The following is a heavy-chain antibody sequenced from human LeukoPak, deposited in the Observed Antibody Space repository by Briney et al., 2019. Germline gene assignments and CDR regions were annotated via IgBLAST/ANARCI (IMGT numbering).Heavy chain of an antibody. CDR3: ARIVGATGAYYYYMDV. D-gene: IGHD1-26*01. J-gene: IGHJ6*03. Sequence: SETLSLTCAVYGGSFSGYYWSWIRQPPGKGLEWIGEINHSGSTNYNPSLRSRVTISVDTSKNQFSLKLTSVTAADTAVYYCARIVGATGAYYYYMDVWGKGTTVTISS. V-gene: IGHV4-34*01. CDR1: GGSFSGYY. CDR2: INHSGST.